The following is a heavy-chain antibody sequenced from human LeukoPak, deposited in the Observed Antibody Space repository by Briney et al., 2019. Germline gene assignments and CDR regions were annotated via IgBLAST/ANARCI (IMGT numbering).Heavy chain of an antibody. CDR1: GFTFSSYD. Sequence: GGSLRLSCAASGFTFSSYDMSWVRQAPGKGLEWVSAISGSGGSTYYADSVKGRVTISRDNSKNTLYLQMNSLRAEDTAVYYCARGRSPGAFDIWGQGTMVTVSS. CDR3: ARGRSPGAFDI. V-gene: IGHV3-23*01. J-gene: IGHJ3*02. CDR2: ISGSGGST.